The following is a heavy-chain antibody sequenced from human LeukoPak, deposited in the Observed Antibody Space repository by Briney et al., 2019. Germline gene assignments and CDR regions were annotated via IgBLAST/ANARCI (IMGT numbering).Heavy chain of an antibody. D-gene: IGHD3-10*01. Sequence: SETLSLTFAVYGGSFSGYYWSWIRQPAGKGLEWIGRIYTSGSTNYNPSLKSRVTMSVDTSKNQFSLKLSSVTAADTAVYYCARDYYGSGSLNWFDPWGQGTLVTVSS. V-gene: IGHV4-4*07. CDR1: GGSFSGYY. CDR2: IYTSGST. J-gene: IGHJ5*02. CDR3: ARDYYGSGSLNWFDP.